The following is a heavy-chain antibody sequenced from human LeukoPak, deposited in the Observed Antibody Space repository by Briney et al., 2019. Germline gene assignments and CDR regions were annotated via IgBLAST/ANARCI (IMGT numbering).Heavy chain of an antibody. CDR3: ATPPLYSSGWSAYFQH. Sequence: PGGSLRLSCAASGFTFSSYARSWVRQAPGKGLEWVAVISGSGRSTYYADAVNGRFTISRDNSKHTLYLQMNSLRAEDTAVYYCATPPLYSSGWSAYFQHWGQGTLVTVSS. V-gene: IGHV3-23*01. CDR1: GFTFSSYA. D-gene: IGHD6-19*01. CDR2: ISGSGRST. J-gene: IGHJ1*01.